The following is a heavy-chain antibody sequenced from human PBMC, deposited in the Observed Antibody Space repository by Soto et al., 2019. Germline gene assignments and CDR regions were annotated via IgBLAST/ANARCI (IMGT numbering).Heavy chain of an antibody. D-gene: IGHD6-19*01. Sequence: EVQLVESGGGLVKPGGSLRLSCAASGFTFSNVWMNWVRQAPGKGLEWVGRIKSKTDGGTTDYAAPVKGRFTISRDDSTNTPYLQMNSLKTEDTAVYYCTPLALKYSSGWYEFSDWGQGTLVTVSS. CDR2: IKSKTDGGTT. J-gene: IGHJ4*02. V-gene: IGHV3-15*07. CDR3: TPLALKYSSGWYEFSD. CDR1: GFTFSNVW.